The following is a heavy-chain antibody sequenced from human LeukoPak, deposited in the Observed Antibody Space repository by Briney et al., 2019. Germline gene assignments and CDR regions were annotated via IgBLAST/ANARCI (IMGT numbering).Heavy chain of an antibody. CDR3: ARVSGATRRFYYYYMDV. CDR2: IYYSGST. CDR1: GGSISSYY. V-gene: IGHV4-59*01. Sequence: SETLSLTCTVSGGSISSYYWSWIRQPPGKGLEWIGYIYYSGSTNYNPSLKSRVTISVDTSKNQFSLKLSSVTAADTAVYYCARVSGATRRFYYYYMDVWGKGTTVTVSS. J-gene: IGHJ6*03. D-gene: IGHD1-26*01.